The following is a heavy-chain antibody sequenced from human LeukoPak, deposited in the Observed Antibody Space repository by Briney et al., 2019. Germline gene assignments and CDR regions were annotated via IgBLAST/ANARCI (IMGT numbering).Heavy chain of an antibody. Sequence: GGSLRLSCAASGFIFSNHGMNWVRQAPGKGLEWVAFIQYDGSKTYYADSVKGRFTISRDNSNNKLLLQMNSLRAEDTAVYYCARAIAAAGGSFNLWGQGTVVTVSS. J-gene: IGHJ3*01. CDR2: IQYDGSKT. D-gene: IGHD2-21*01. V-gene: IGHV3-30*02. CDR3: ARAIAAAGGSFNL. CDR1: GFIFSNHG.